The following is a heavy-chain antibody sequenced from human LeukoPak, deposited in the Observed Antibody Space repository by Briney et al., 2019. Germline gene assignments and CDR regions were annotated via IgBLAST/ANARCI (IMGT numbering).Heavy chain of an antibody. D-gene: IGHD6-6*01. J-gene: IGHJ4*02. V-gene: IGHV1-46*01. CDR2: INPSGGST. Sequence: GASVKVSCKASGYTFTSYYMHWVRQAPGQGLEWMGIINPSGGSTSYAQKFQGRVTMTRDTSTSTVYMELSSLRSEDTAVYYCARDGEQLVTGGGFDYWGQGTLVTVSS. CDR1: GYTFTSYY. CDR3: ARDGEQLVTGGGFDY.